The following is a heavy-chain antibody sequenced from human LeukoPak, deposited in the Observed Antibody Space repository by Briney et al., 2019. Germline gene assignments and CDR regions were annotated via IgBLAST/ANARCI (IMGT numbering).Heavy chain of an antibody. Sequence: GESLKISCQGSGYSFSTYEIAWVRQVPGKGLEWMGIIYPGDSDTRYSPSFQGQVTISADKSISTAYLQWSSLKASDTAMYYCARQGIGDGYILAFDYWGQGTLVTVSS. V-gene: IGHV5-51*01. D-gene: IGHD5-24*01. CDR3: ARQGIGDGYILAFDY. CDR1: GYSFSTYE. J-gene: IGHJ4*02. CDR2: IYPGDSDT.